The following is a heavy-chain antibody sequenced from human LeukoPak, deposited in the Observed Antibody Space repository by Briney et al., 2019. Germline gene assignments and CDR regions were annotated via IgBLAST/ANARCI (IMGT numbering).Heavy chain of an antibody. CDR1: GFTFSSYE. CDR2: ISSSGTTI. CDR3: ARERPEIDY. V-gene: IGHV3-48*03. J-gene: IGHJ4*02. Sequence: GGSLRLSCAASGFTFSSYEMNWVRQAPGKGLEWVSYISSSGTTIYYADSVKGRFTISRDNAKNSLYLQMNSLRAEDTAVYYCARERPEIDYWGQGTLVTVSS.